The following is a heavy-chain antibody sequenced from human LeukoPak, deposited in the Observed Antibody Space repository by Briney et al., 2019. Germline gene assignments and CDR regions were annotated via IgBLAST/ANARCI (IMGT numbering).Heavy chain of an antibody. J-gene: IGHJ4*02. CDR2: ISYDGSNK. Sequence: GGSLRLSCAASGFTFSSYGMHWVRQAPGKGLEWVAVISYDGSNKYYADSVKGRFTISRDNSKNTLYLQMNSLRAEDTAVYYCAKALVVDIVATIDYWGQGNLVTVSS. D-gene: IGHD5-12*01. V-gene: IGHV3-30*18. CDR3: AKALVVDIVATIDY. CDR1: GFTFSSYG.